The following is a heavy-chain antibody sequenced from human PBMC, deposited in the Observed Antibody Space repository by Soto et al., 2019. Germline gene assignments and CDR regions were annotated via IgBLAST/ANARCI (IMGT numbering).Heavy chain of an antibody. CDR1: GGSISSYY. CDR3: ARLISGGSYFDP. J-gene: IGHJ5*02. D-gene: IGHD2-15*01. CDR2: IYYTGSI. V-gene: IGHV4-59*08. Sequence: TSETLSLTCTVSGGSISSYYWSWIRQPPGKGLEWIGYIYYTGSIKYNPSLKSRVTISVDTSKNQFSLKLTSVTAADTAVYYCARLISGGSYFDPWGQGTLVTVSS.